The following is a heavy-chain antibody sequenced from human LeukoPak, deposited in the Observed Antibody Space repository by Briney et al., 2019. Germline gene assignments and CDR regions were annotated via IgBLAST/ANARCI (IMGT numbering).Heavy chain of an antibody. CDR1: GDTFSSYA. CDR2: IIPIFGTA. CDR3: ARGIAAAGYYYYYSYMDV. V-gene: IGHV1-69*05. J-gene: IGHJ6*03. D-gene: IGHD6-13*01. Sequence: GASVKVSCKASGDTFSSYAISWVRQAPGQGLEWMGGIIPIFGTANYAQKFQGRVTNTTDKSTSTAYMELSSLRSEDTAVYYCARGIAAAGYYYYYSYMDVWGKGTTVTVSS.